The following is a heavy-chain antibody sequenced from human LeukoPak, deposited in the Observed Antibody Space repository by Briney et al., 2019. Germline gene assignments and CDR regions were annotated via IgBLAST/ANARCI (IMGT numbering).Heavy chain of an antibody. D-gene: IGHD3-16*01. V-gene: IGHV3-48*01. CDR2: ICGVSFKI. CDR1: GFTFSHYT. J-gene: IGHJ4*02. Sequence: GGSLRLSCAASGFTFSHYTMHWVRPAAGQGPEWVAYICGVSFKIYYACSVHGRFTISRDDAKNSLFLQMNGLTVEDTAVYYCTRDLGSFYDDRKLYPGLHWGQGTLVTVSS. CDR3: TRDLGSFYDDRKLYPGLH.